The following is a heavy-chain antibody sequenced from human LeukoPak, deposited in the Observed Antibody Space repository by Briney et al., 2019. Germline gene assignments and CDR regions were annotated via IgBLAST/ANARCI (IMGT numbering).Heavy chain of an antibody. CDR2: IFYSGST. CDR3: ARAFYCTNGVCYTPYFDY. CDR1: GGSISGFY. Sequence: SETLSLTCTVSGGSISGFYLSGIRQPPGKGLEWIGYIFYSGSTNYNPSLKSRVTISVDTSKNQFSLKLSSVTAADTAVYYCARAFYCTNGVCYTPYFDYWGQGTLVTVSS. V-gene: IGHV4-59*08. D-gene: IGHD2-8*01. J-gene: IGHJ4*02.